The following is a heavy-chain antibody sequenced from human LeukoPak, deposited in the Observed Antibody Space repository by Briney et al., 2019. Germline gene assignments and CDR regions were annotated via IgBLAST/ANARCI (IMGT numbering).Heavy chain of an antibody. J-gene: IGHJ4*02. CDR3: ARDPLKPGIAVAGPFDY. CDR2: IIPILPTS. D-gene: IGHD6-19*01. Sequence: ASVKVSCKASGDTFSSYGISWVRLAPGQGLEWMGRIIPILPTSTYAPKFQGRITITADKSTSTAYMELSSLRSEDTAVYYCARDPLKPGIAVAGPFDYWGQGTLVTVSS. CDR1: GDTFSSYG. V-gene: IGHV1-69*04.